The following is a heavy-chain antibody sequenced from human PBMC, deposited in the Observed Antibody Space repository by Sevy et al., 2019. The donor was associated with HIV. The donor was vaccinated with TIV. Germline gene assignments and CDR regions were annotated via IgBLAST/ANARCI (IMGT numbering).Heavy chain of an antibody. V-gene: IGHV1-18*04. J-gene: IGHJ4*02. Sequence: ASVKVSCKASGYTFTSYGISWVRQAPGQGLEWMGWISAYNGNTNYAQKLQGRVTMTTDTSTSTAYMELRSLRSDDTAVYYCARDAYDYVWGSYRSYYFYYWGQGTLVTVSS. D-gene: IGHD3-16*02. CDR2: ISAYNGNT. CDR3: ARDAYDYVWGSYRSYYFYY. CDR1: GYTFTSYG.